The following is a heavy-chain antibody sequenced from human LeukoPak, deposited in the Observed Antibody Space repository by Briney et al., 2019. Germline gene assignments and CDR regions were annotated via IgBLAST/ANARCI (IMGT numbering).Heavy chain of an antibody. CDR1: GFDVMTDY. V-gene: IGHV3-66*01. CDR3: VKETPGTTMYY. Sequence: GGSLRLSCAASGFDVMTDYMSWVRQAPGEGLEWVSVISRGADTYYADSVKGRFIIYRDSSTNTVYLQMDRLRAEDTAVYFCVKETPGTTMYYWGQGTLVTVSS. D-gene: IGHD4-11*01. CDR2: ISRGADT. J-gene: IGHJ4*02.